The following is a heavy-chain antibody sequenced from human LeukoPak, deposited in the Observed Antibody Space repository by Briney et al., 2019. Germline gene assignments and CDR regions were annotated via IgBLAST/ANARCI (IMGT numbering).Heavy chain of an antibody. CDR2: IYTSGST. Sequence: KPSETLSLTCTVSGGSIRNSTYYWDWIRQPPGKGLEWIGRIYTSGSTNYNPSLKSRVTMSVDTSKNQFSLKLSSVTAADTAVYYCTRGSIVYYYMDVWGKGTTVTISS. D-gene: IGHD3-22*01. V-gene: IGHV4-61*05. J-gene: IGHJ6*03. CDR3: TRGSIVYYYMDV. CDR1: GGSIRNSTYY.